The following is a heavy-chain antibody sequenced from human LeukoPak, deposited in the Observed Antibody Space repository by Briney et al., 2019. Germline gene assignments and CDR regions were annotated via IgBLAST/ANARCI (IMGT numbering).Heavy chain of an antibody. D-gene: IGHD2-2*01. CDR1: GFTFSSYA. Sequence: GGSLRLSCAASGFTFSSYAMSWVRQAPGKGLEWVSAISGSGGSPYYADSVKGRFTISRDNSKNTLYLQMNSLRAEDTAVYYCAKGHNCSSTSCYFVSTYYYGMDVWGQGTTVTVSS. CDR2: ISGSGGSP. V-gene: IGHV3-23*01. J-gene: IGHJ6*02. CDR3: AKGHNCSSTSCYFVSTYYYGMDV.